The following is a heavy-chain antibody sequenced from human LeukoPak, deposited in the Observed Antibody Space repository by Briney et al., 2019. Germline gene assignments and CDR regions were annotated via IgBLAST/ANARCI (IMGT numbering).Heavy chain of an antibody. CDR3: ARDYSSGSNWFDP. J-gene: IGHJ5*02. Sequence: PSETLSLTCAVYGGSFSGYYWSWIRQPPGKGLEWIGEINHSGSTNYNPSLKSRVTISVDTSKNQFSLKLSSVTAADTAVYYCARDYSSGSNWFDPWGQETLVTVSS. D-gene: IGHD6-19*01. CDR2: INHSGST. CDR1: GGSFSGYY. V-gene: IGHV4-34*01.